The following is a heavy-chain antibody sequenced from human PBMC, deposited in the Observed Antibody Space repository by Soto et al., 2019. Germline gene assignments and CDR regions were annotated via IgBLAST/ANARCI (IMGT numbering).Heavy chain of an antibody. Sequence: QVQLVQSGAEVKKPVSSVKVSCKSSGGTFTNNAVSWVRQAPGQGLEWMGGITPLFGTATYAQKFQGRVTITAEKSTNTAYMELSSLTSEDTAIYYCARGSYSGSFGAAGSWGQGTLVSVSS. CDR2: ITPLFGTA. CDR1: GGTFTNNA. V-gene: IGHV1-69*06. CDR3: ARGSYSGSFGAAGS. J-gene: IGHJ5*02. D-gene: IGHD1-26*01.